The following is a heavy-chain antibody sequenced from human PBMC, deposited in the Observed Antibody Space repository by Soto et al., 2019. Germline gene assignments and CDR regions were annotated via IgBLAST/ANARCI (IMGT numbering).Heavy chain of an antibody. CDR2: IIPLSGTT. V-gene: IGHV1-69*13. Sequence: GASVKVSCKASGGTFSNHAVSWVRQAPGQGPEWMGGIIPLSGTTNYVQKFQGRVTITADESMTTAYMELSSLRFDDTAVYYCARGPDGSGFYLFDYWGQGTLVTVSS. D-gene: IGHD3-3*01. CDR3: ARGPDGSGFYLFDY. J-gene: IGHJ4*02. CDR1: GGTFSNHA.